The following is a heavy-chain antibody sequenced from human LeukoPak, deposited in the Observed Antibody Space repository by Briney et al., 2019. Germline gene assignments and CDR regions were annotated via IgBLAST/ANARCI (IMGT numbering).Heavy chain of an antibody. Sequence: GGSLRLSCAASGFTFSSYEMNWVRQAPGKGLEWVSYISSSGSTIYYADSVKGRFTISRDNAKNSLYLQMSSLRAEDTAVYYCARADCSGGSCWFDYWGQGTLVTVSS. V-gene: IGHV3-48*03. D-gene: IGHD2-15*01. CDR3: ARADCSGGSCWFDY. CDR1: GFTFSSYE. J-gene: IGHJ4*02. CDR2: ISSSGSTI.